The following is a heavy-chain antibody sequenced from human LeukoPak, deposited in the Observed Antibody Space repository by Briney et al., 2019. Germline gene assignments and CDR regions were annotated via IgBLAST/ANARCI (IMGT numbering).Heavy chain of an antibody. J-gene: IGHJ1*01. CDR1: GYTFTNYY. Sequence: ASVKVSCKASGYTFTNYYVHWVRQALGQGLEWMGIIKPSGGGTSYALKFQGRVTMTRDTSTSTAYMELSSLRSEDTAVYYCARDHFDSSGYYYLLGYFEHWGQGTLVTVSS. V-gene: IGHV1-46*01. CDR3: ARDHFDSSGYYYLLGYFEH. CDR2: IKPSGGGT. D-gene: IGHD3-22*01.